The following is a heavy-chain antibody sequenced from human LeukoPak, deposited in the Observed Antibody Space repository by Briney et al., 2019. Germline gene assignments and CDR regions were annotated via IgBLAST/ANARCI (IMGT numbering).Heavy chain of an antibody. Sequence: GGSLRLSCAASGFTFSHYGVHWVRQAPGKGLEWVAVISYDGSNKYFADSVKGRFTISRDNSKNTVFLQMNSLRAEDTAVYYCARGLVRTSSGWYFDYWGQGTLVTVSS. CDR2: ISYDGSNK. J-gene: IGHJ4*02. CDR1: GFTFSHYG. CDR3: ARGLVRTSSGWYFDY. V-gene: IGHV3-30*03. D-gene: IGHD6-19*01.